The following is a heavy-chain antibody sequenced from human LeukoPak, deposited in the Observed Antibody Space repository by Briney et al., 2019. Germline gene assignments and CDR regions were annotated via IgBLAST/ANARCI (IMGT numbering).Heavy chain of an antibody. D-gene: IGHD2-15*01. V-gene: IGHV3-23*01. CDR1: GLTFSNYA. Sequence: GGSLRLSCAASGLTFSNYAMNWVRQAPGKGLEWVSGLSAGGGSTYYADSVKGRVIISRDNTENTLYLEMNSLRVEDTAVYYCAKDRYCSGGSCYADALDIWGQGTLVTVSS. CDR3: AKDRYCSGGSCYADALDI. CDR2: LSAGGGST. J-gene: IGHJ3*02.